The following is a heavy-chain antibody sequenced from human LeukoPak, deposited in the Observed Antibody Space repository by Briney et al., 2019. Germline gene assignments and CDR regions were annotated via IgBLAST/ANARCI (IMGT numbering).Heavy chain of an antibody. J-gene: IGHJ3*02. D-gene: IGHD2-2*01. CDR3: AREGNGIVVVPAVMRGAFDI. V-gene: IGHV6-1*01. CDR2: TYYRSKWYN. CDR1: GDSVPSNSAA. Sequence: SQTLSLTCAISGDSVPSNSAAWNWIRQSPSRGLEWLGRTYYRSKWYNDYAVSVKSRITINPDTSKNQFSLQLNSVTPEDTAVYYCAREGNGIVVVPAVMRGAFDIWGQGTMVTVSS.